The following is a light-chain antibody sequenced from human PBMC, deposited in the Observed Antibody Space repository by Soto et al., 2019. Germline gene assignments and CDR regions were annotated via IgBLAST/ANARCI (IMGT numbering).Light chain of an antibody. V-gene: IGLV2-14*01. CDR1: SSDVGGYNY. Sequence: QSVLTQPASVSGSPGQSITISCTGTSSDVGGYNYVSWYQQHPGKAPKLMIYEVSNRPSGVSNRFSGSQSGNTASLTISGLQAEDEADYYCSSFTSINTGVFGGGTQLTVL. CDR3: SSFTSINTGV. J-gene: IGLJ3*02. CDR2: EVS.